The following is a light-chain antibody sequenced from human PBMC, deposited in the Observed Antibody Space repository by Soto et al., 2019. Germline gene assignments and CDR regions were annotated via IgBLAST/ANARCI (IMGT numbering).Light chain of an antibody. J-gene: IGKJ2*01. CDR1: QSVFNNN. CDR3: QQYGGSPRT. CDR2: GAS. V-gene: IGKV3-20*01. Sequence: EIVLTQSPGTLSLSPGERATLSCRASQSVFNNNLAWYQQKPGQAPRLLMFGASSRATGIPDRFSGSGSGTDFTLTISRLEPEDFAIYHCQQYGGSPRTFGQGTKPEIK.